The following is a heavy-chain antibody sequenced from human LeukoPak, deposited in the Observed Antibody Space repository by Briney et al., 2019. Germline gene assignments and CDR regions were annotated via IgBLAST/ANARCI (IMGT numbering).Heavy chain of an antibody. Sequence: PGGSLRLSCAASGFTFSSYSMNWVRQAPGKGLEWVSSISSSSSYIYYADSVKGRFSISRDNAKNSLYLQMNSLRAEDTAVYYCARASTSCYDYWGQGTLVTVSS. V-gene: IGHV3-21*01. CDR3: ARASTSCYDY. CDR1: GFTFSSYS. D-gene: IGHD2-2*01. CDR2: ISSSSSYI. J-gene: IGHJ4*02.